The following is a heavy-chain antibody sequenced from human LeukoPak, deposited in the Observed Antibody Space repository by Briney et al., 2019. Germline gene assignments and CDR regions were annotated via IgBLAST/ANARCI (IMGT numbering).Heavy chain of an antibody. CDR2: ISGSGGST. Sequence: GGSLRLSCTASGFAFSNYAMSWVRQAPGKGLEWVSAISGSGGSTYYADSVKGRFTISRDNAKNSLYLQMNSLRAEDTAVYYCAREFYFDYWGQGALVTVSS. V-gene: IGHV3-23*01. CDR3: AREFYFDY. J-gene: IGHJ4*02. CDR1: GFAFSNYA.